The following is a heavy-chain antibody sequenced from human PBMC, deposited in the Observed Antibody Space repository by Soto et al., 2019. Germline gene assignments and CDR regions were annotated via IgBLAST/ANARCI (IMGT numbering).Heavy chain of an antibody. J-gene: IGHJ5*02. CDR3: ARESNDILTGYYQYNWFDP. CDR1: GYTFTSYA. V-gene: IGHV1-3*01. D-gene: IGHD3-9*01. Sequence: ASVKVSGTASGYTFTSYAMHCVRQAPGQRLEWMGWINAGNGNTKYSQKFQGRVTITRDTSASTAYMELSSLRSEDTAVYYCARESNDILTGYYQYNWFDPWGQGTLVTVSS. CDR2: INAGNGNT.